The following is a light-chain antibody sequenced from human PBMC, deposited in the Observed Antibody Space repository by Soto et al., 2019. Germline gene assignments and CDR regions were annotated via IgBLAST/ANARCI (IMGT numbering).Light chain of an antibody. J-gene: IGKJ2*01. CDR1: QSLLHSNGYNY. CDR2: LGS. CDR3: MQALQTPLYT. V-gene: IGKV2-28*01. Sequence: IVMTQSPLSLPVTPGEPVSISCRSSQSLLHSNGYNYLDWYLQKPAQSPQLVIYLGSNRASGVPDRFSGSGSGTDFTLKISRVEAEDVGVYYCMQALQTPLYTFGQGTKLEIK.